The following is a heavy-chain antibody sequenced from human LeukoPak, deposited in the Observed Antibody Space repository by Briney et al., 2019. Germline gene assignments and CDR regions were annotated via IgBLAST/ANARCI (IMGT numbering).Heavy chain of an antibody. CDR1: GFTFSSYA. V-gene: IGHV3-23*01. D-gene: IGHD6-13*01. CDR2: ISGSGGST. CDR3: ASSSIAAGDWFDP. J-gene: IGHJ5*02. Sequence: GSLRLSCAASGFTFSSYAMSWVRQAPGKGLEWVSAISGSGGSTYYADSVKGRFTISRDNAKNSLYLQMNSLRAEDTAVYYCASSSIAAGDWFDPWGQGTLVTVSS.